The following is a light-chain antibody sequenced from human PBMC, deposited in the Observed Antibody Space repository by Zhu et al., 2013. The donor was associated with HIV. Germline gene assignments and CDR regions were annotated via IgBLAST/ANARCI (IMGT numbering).Light chain of an antibody. V-gene: IGLV2-14*01. CDR3: NSYSSATTFVI. Sequence: QSTLTQPASVSGSPGQSITISCTGSSGDIGGYDFVSWYQQHPGTAPKLIIFEVNNRPSGVSNRFSGSKFGNTASLTISGLQADDEANYYCNSYSSATTFVIFGGGTKVTVL. CDR1: SGDIGGYDF. CDR2: EVN. J-gene: IGLJ2*01.